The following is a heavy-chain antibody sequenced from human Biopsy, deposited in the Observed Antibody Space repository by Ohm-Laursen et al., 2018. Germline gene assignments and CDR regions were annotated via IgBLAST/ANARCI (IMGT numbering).Heavy chain of an antibody. CDR2: ISWNSNNI. J-gene: IGHJ3*01. CDR3: TRDTTYYAGTTYYDALDV. V-gene: IGHV3-9*01. CDR1: GFTFNDYA. Sequence: SLRLSCAASGFTFNDYAMHWVRQAPGKGLEWVSGISWNSNNIVYADSVKGRFTISRDNAKNSLYLQMNSLRAEDTAVYYCTRDTTYYAGTTYYDALDVWGQGTTVTVSS. D-gene: IGHD2/OR15-2a*01.